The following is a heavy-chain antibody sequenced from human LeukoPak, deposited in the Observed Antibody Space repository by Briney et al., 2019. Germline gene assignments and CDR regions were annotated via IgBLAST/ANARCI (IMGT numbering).Heavy chain of an antibody. V-gene: IGHV1-69*13. Sequence: ASVKVSCKASGYTFTSYGISWVRQAPGQGLEWMGGIIPIFGTANYAQKFQGRVTITADESTSTAYMELSSLRSEDTAVYYCARAGIEAFGIWGQGTMVTVSS. D-gene: IGHD1-26*01. CDR3: ARAGIEAFGI. CDR1: GYTFTSYG. J-gene: IGHJ3*02. CDR2: IIPIFGTA.